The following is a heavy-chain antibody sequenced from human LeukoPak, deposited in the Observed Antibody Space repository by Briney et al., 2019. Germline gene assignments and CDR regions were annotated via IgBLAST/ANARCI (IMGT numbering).Heavy chain of an antibody. CDR3: ARGRAFDI. V-gene: IGHV3-7*01. CDR1: GFIFSSYW. Sequence: GGSLRLSCAASGFIFSSYWMSWVRQAPGKGLEWVANIKQDGSEKYYVDSVKGRFTISRDNAKNSLYLQMNSLRAEDTAVYYCARGRAFDIWGQGTMVTVSS. J-gene: IGHJ3*02. CDR2: IKQDGSEK.